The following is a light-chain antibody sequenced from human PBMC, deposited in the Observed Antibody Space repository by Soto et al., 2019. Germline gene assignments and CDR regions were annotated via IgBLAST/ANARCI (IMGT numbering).Light chain of an antibody. J-gene: IGKJ5*01. Sequence: DIQITQSPSTLPASVGDRVTITCRASQSISNWLAWYKQKPGTAPKVLIYHASNFQSGVPSRFSGSGSGTDFTLTISSLQPEDFATYYCQQSFSTPTFGQGTRLEIK. CDR1: QSISNW. CDR2: HAS. CDR3: QQSFSTPT. V-gene: IGKV1-5*01.